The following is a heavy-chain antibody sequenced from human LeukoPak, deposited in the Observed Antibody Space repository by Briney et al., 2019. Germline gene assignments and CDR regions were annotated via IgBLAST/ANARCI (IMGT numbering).Heavy chain of an antibody. J-gene: IGHJ4*02. D-gene: IGHD6-13*01. CDR2: INPNSGGT. Sequence: ASVKVSCKASGYTFTGYYMHWVRQAPGQGLEWMGWINPNSGGTNYAQKFQGRVTMTRDTSISTAYMELSRLRSDDTAVYYCARSTYSSSSYYFDYWGQGSLVTVSS. CDR1: GYTFTGYY. CDR3: ARSTYSSSSYYFDY. V-gene: IGHV1-2*02.